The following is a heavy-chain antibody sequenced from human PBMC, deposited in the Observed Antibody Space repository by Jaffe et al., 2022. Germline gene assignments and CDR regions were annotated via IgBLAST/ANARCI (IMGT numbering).Heavy chain of an antibody. Sequence: EVQLVESGGGLVQPGGSLRLSCAASGFTFSSYWMSWVRQAPGKGLEWVANIKQDGSEKYYVDSVKGRFTISRDNAKNSLYLQMNSLRAEDTAVYYCARVPYYDFWSGYSSVYYFDYWGQGTLVTVSS. CDR1: GFTFSSYW. CDR2: IKQDGSEK. J-gene: IGHJ4*02. V-gene: IGHV3-7*04. CDR3: ARVPYYDFWSGYSSVYYFDY. D-gene: IGHD3-3*01.